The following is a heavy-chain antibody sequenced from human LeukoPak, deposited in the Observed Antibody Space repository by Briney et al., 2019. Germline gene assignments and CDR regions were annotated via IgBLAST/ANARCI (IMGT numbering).Heavy chain of an antibody. D-gene: IGHD5-12*01. CDR1: GFTVSSNY. Sequence: PGGSLRLSCAASGFTVSSNYMSWVRQAPGKGLEWVSVIYSGGGTYYADSVKGRFTISRDNSKNTLYLQMNSLTAEDTAVYYCARVRGSGYDPSFDYWGQGTLVTVSS. CDR3: ARVRGSGYDPSFDY. V-gene: IGHV3-53*01. J-gene: IGHJ4*02. CDR2: IYSGGGT.